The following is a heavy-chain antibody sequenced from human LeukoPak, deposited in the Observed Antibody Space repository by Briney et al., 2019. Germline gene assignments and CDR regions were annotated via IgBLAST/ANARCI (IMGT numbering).Heavy chain of an antibody. V-gene: IGHV3-30*18. CDR3: AKDRHSSSWYAGLGYFDY. Sequence: GGSLRLSCAASGFTFSSYGMHWVRQAPGKGLEWVAVISYDGSNKYYADSVKGRFTISRDNSKNTLYLQMNSLRPEDTAVYYCAKDRHSSSWYAGLGYFDYWGQGTLVTVSS. D-gene: IGHD6-13*01. CDR2: ISYDGSNK. CDR1: GFTFSSYG. J-gene: IGHJ4*02.